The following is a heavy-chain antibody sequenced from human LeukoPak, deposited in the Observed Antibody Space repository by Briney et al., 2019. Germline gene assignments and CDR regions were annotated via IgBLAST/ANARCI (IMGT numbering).Heavy chain of an antibody. V-gene: IGHV4-39*01. CDR3: ARQEASDFWSGYYKGSFDY. Sequence: SETLSLTCTVSGGSISSSSYYWGWIRQPPGQGLEWIGSIYYSGSTYYNPSLKSRVTISVDTSKNQFSLKLSSVTAADTAVYYCARQEASDFWSGYYKGSFDYWGQGTLVTVSS. CDR1: GGSISSSSYY. J-gene: IGHJ4*02. D-gene: IGHD3-3*01. CDR2: IYYSGST.